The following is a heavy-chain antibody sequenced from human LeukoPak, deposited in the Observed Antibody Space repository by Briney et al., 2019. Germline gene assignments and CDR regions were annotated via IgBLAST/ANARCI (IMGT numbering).Heavy chain of an antibody. V-gene: IGHV1-18*01. CDR2: ISTYNANT. Sequence: ASVKVSCKASGHTFSSYAISWVRQAPGQGLEWMGWISTYNANTNYAQKLQGRVTMTTDMCTSTAYMELRSLRSDDTAVYYCARARRDAFDIWGQGTMVTVSS. CDR1: GHTFSSYA. CDR3: ARARRDAFDI. J-gene: IGHJ3*02.